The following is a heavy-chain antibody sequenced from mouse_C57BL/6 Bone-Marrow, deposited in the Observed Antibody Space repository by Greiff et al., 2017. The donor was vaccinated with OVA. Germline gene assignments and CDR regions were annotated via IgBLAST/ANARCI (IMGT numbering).Heavy chain of an antibody. Sequence: VQRVESGPGLVQPSQSLSITCTVSGFSLTSYGVHWVRQSPGKGLEWLGVIWSGGSTDYNAAFISRLSISKDNSKSQVFFKMNSLQADDTAIYYCARNYGSRYYAMDYWGQGTSVTVSS. CDR2: IWSGGST. J-gene: IGHJ4*01. D-gene: IGHD1-1*01. CDR1: GFSLTSYG. CDR3: ARNYGSRYYAMDY. V-gene: IGHV2-2*01.